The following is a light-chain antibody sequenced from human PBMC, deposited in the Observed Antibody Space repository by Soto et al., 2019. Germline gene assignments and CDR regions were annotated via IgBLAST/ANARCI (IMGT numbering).Light chain of an antibody. CDR2: DNN. J-gene: IGLJ1*01. V-gene: IGLV1-51*01. Sequence: QSLLTQPPSVSAAPGQKGTISCSGSSSNIGNNFVTWYQQLPGTAPKLLIYDNNKRPSGIPDRFSGSQSGTSATLGITGLQTGDEAVYYCGSWDSSLTYVFGTGTKVTVL. CDR1: SSNIGNNF. CDR3: GSWDSSLTYV.